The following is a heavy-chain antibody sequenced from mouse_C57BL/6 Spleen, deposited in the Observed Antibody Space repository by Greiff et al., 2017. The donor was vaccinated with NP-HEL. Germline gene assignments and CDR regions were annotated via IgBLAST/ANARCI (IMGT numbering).Heavy chain of an antibody. Sequence: VQLQQSGAELVKPGASVKLSCTASGFNIKDYYMHWVKQRTEQGLEWIGRIDPEDGETEYAPKFQGKATITADTSSNTAYLQLSSLTSEDTAVYYCARDGSLDYWGQGTTLTVSS. V-gene: IGHV14-2*01. J-gene: IGHJ2*01. CDR3: ARDGSLDY. CDR2: IDPEDGET. D-gene: IGHD1-1*01. CDR1: GFNIKDYY.